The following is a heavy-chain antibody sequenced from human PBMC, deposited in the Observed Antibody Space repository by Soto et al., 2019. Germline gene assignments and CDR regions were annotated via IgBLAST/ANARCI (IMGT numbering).Heavy chain of an antibody. CDR3: ARGPSSLTRFDY. D-gene: IGHD2-2*01. CDR2: ISYDGSNK. Sequence: GGSLRLSCAASGFTFSSYAMHWVRQAPGKGLEWVAVISYDGSNKYYAGSVKGRFTISRDNSKNTLYLQMNSLRAEDTAVYYCARGPSSLTRFDYWGQGTLVTVSS. V-gene: IGHV3-30-3*01. J-gene: IGHJ4*02. CDR1: GFTFSSYA.